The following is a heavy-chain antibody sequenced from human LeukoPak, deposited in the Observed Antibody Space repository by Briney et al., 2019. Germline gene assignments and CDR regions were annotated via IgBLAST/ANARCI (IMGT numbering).Heavy chain of an antibody. Sequence: GGSLRLSCAASGFTFSSYGIHWVRQAPGKGLEWVTFIRYDGTNKYYADSVKGRFTISRDNSKNTLYLQMNSLRAEDTAVYYCAKERKTYFYDTSGYPIDYWGQGTLVTVSS. CDR2: IRYDGTNK. J-gene: IGHJ4*02. V-gene: IGHV3-30*02. CDR1: GFTFSSYG. CDR3: AKERKTYFYDTSGYPIDY. D-gene: IGHD3-22*01.